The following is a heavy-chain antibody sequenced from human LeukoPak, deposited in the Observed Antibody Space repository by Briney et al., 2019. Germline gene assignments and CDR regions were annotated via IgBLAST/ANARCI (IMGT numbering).Heavy chain of an antibody. Sequence: GESLRLSCAASGFTFRSYSMKWVRQAPGKGLEWVSSISSSSSYIYYADSVKGRFTISRDNAKNLLYQQMNSLRAEDTAVYYCARYSDTGYSSSWYSTPFDYWGQGTLVTVSS. CDR1: GFTFRSYS. V-gene: IGHV3-21*06. CDR2: ISSSSSYI. J-gene: IGHJ4*02. CDR3: ARYSDTGYSSSWYSTPFDY. D-gene: IGHD6-13*01.